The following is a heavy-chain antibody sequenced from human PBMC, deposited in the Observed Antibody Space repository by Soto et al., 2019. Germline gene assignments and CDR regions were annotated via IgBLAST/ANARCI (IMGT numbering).Heavy chain of an antibody. CDR2: ISSSSSTI. V-gene: IGHV3-48*01. Sequence: GGSLRLSCAASGFTFSSYSMNWVRQAPGKGLEWVSYISSSSSTIYYADSVKGRFTISRDNAKNSLYLQMNSLRAGDTAVYYCARDHTVTRISRVYWGQGTLVTVSS. J-gene: IGHJ4*02. D-gene: IGHD4-17*01. CDR1: GFTFSSYS. CDR3: ARDHTVTRISRVY.